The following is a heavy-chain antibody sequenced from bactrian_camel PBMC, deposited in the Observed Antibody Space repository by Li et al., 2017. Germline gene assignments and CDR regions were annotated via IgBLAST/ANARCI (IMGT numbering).Heavy chain of an antibody. Sequence: QLVESGGGLVQPGGSLRLSCAASGFTFSNYWMYWVRQAPGKGLEWVSCINSGGCTTYYADSVKGRFTISRDNAKNTVYLQMNSLKPEDTAVYYCVSLVGRPLVHQGTQVTVS. V-gene: IGHV3S25*01. CDR2: INSGGCTT. J-gene: IGHJ4*01. CDR1: GFTFSNYW. D-gene: IGHD2*01.